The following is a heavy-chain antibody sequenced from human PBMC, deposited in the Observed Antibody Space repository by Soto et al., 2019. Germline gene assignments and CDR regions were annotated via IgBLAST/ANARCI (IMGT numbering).Heavy chain of an antibody. J-gene: IGHJ4*02. CDR2: IYHTGTT. Sequence: PSQTLSLTCDVSGYAIGRGFNWACIRQPPGKRLERIGNIYHTGTTYYNPSLKSRVTMSVDTSKNLFSLRLSSVTAADTAVFYCARVGTVGMSGSPGDSWGQGTLVAVSS. V-gene: IGHV4-38-2*01. CDR3: ARVGTVGMSGSPGDS. D-gene: IGHD3-10*01. CDR1: GYAIGRGFN.